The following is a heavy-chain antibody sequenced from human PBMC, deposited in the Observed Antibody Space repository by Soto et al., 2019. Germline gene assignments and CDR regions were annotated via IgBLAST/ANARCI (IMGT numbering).Heavy chain of an antibody. D-gene: IGHD2-15*01. CDR3: AKVVVQATQPRDYFYGMDV. CDR2: ISWDGGRI. CDR1: GFNFADYA. Sequence: EVQLVESGGGLVQPGRSLRLSCAASGFNFADYAMHWVRPPPGKGLEWVSGISWDGGRIGYAASVKGRFTISRDNAKKSLFLHMNSLRPEDTALYYCAKVVVQATQPRDYFYGMDVWGQGTKGTVSS. V-gene: IGHV3-9*01. J-gene: IGHJ6*02.